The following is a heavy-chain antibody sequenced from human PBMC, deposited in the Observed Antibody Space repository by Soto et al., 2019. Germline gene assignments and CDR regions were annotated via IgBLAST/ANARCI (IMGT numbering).Heavy chain of an antibody. D-gene: IGHD2-15*01. CDR3: ARDGGQNGVFDY. Sequence: LRLSCAASGFTFSSYSMNWVRQAPGKGLEWVSSISSSSSYIYYADSVKGRFTISRDNAKNSLYLQMDSLRAEDTAVYYCARDGGQNGVFDYWGQGTLVTVSS. CDR1: GFTFSSYS. CDR2: ISSSSSYI. V-gene: IGHV3-21*01. J-gene: IGHJ4*02.